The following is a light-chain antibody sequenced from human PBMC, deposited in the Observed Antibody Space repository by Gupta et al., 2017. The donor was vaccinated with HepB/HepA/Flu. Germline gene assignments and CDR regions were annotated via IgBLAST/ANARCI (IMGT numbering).Light chain of an antibody. V-gene: IGLV2-23*02. CDR2: EVS. Sequence: SALTQPASVFGSPGQSINIPCTGTSSDVGSYNLVSWYQQHPGKAPKLMIYEVSKRPSGVSNRFSGSKSGNTASLTISGLQAEDEADYYCCSYAGSSTVFGGGTKLTVL. CDR3: CSYAGSSTV. J-gene: IGLJ3*02. CDR1: SSDVGSYNL.